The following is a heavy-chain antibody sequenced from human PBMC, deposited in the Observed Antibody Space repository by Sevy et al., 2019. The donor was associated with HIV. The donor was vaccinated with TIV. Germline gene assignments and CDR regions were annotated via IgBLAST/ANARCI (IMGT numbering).Heavy chain of an antibody. Sequence: SETLSLTCTVSGGSISSSSYYWGWIRQPPGKGLEWIGSIYYSGSTYYNPSLKSPVTISVDTSKNQFSLKLSSVTAADTAVYYCARGLLTRENWFDPWGQGTLVTVSS. J-gene: IGHJ5*02. CDR3: ARGLLTRENWFDP. CDR2: IYYSGST. CDR1: GGSISSSSYY. V-gene: IGHV4-39*01. D-gene: IGHD2-15*01.